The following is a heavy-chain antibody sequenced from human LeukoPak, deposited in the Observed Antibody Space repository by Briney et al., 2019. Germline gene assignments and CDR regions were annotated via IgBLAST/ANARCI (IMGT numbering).Heavy chain of an antibody. Sequence: SETLSLTCTVSGGSISSYYWSWIRQPPGKGLEWIGYIYTSGSTNYNPSLKSRVTISVDTSKNQFSLKLSSVTAADTAVYYCARLSDSSSCGFDYWGQGTLVTVSS. CDR1: GGSISSYY. D-gene: IGHD6-6*01. J-gene: IGHJ4*02. CDR3: ARLSDSSSCGFDY. CDR2: IYTSGST. V-gene: IGHV4-4*09.